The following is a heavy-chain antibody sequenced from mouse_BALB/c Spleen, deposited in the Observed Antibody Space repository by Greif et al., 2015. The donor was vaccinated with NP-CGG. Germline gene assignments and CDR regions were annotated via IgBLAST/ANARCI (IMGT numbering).Heavy chain of an antibody. Sequence: VQGVESGAELVRPGSSVKISCKASGYAFSSYWMNWVKQRPGQGLEWIGQIYPGDGDTNYNGKFKGKATLTADKSSSTAYMQLSSLTSEDSAVYFCARGATTVVWGQGTLVTVSA. D-gene: IGHD1-1*01. J-gene: IGHJ3*01. CDR3: ARGATTVV. V-gene: IGHV1-80*01. CDR1: GYAFSSYW. CDR2: IYPGDGDT.